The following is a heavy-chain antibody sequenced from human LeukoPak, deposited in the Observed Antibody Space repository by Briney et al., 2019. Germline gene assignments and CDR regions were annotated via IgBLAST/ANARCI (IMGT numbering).Heavy chain of an antibody. Sequence: GSLRLSCAASGFTFSSYAMSWVRQAPGKGLEWVSAISGSGGSTYYADSVKGRFTISRDNSKNTLYLQMNSLRAEDTAVYYCAKEDGQAYSSGWHPPDAFDIWGQGTMVTVSS. D-gene: IGHD6-19*01. CDR1: GFTFSSYA. CDR3: AKEDGQAYSSGWHPPDAFDI. CDR2: ISGSGGST. V-gene: IGHV3-23*01. J-gene: IGHJ3*02.